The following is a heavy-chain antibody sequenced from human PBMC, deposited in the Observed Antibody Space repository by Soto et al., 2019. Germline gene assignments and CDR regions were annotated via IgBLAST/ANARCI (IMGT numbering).Heavy chain of an antibody. Sequence: QVQLVQSGAEVKKPGASVKVSCKASGYTFTGYDMHWVRQAPGQGLEWMGWINPNSGGTNYAQKFQGRVTMTRDTSISTAYMELSRLRSDDTAVYYCARVALPLYGGNSYGAFDIWGQGTMVTVSS. D-gene: IGHD2-21*02. CDR2: INPNSGGT. CDR1: GYTFTGYD. CDR3: ARVALPLYGGNSYGAFDI. J-gene: IGHJ3*02. V-gene: IGHV1-2*02.